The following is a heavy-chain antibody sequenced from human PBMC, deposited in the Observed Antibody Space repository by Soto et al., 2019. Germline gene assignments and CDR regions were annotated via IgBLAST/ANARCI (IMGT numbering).Heavy chain of an antibody. D-gene: IGHD2-2*03. J-gene: IGHJ3*02. CDR3: ARDVVDIVVVPAAQNDAFDI. V-gene: IGHV1-69*04. CDR1: GGTFSSYT. Sequence: SVKVSCKASGGTFSSYTISWVRQAPGQGLEWMGRIIPILGIANYAQKFQGRVTITADKSTSTAYMELSSLRSEDTAVYCCARDVVDIVVVPAAQNDAFDIWGQGTMVTVSS. CDR2: IIPILGIA.